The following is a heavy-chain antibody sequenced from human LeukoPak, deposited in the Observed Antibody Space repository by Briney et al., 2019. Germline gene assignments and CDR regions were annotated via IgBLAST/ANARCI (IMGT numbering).Heavy chain of an antibody. CDR2: IHPGDSDT. J-gene: IGHJ3*02. D-gene: IGHD2-2*01. CDR1: GYNFTNYW. V-gene: IGHV5-51*01. CDR3: ARRESSPYHSIDAFDI. Sequence: GESLKISCKGSGYNFTNYWIGWVRQMPGKGLEWMGIIHPGDSDTRYSPSFQGQVTISADKSISTAYLQWSSLKASDTAMYYCARRESSPYHSIDAFDIWGQGTMVTVSS.